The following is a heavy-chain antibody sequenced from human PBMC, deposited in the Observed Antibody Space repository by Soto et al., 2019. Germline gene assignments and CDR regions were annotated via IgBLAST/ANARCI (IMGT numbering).Heavy chain of an antibody. CDR3: ARHAQYYDILTGYRGYDYGMDV. D-gene: IGHD3-9*01. J-gene: IGHJ6*02. CDR2: IYYSGST. CDR1: GGSISSYY. V-gene: IGHV4-59*08. Sequence: SETLSLTCTVSGGSISSYYWSWIRHPPGKGLEWIGYIYYSGSTNYNPSLKSRVTISVDTSKNQFSLKLSSVTAADTAVYYCARHAQYYDILTGYRGYDYGMDVWGQGTTVTVSS.